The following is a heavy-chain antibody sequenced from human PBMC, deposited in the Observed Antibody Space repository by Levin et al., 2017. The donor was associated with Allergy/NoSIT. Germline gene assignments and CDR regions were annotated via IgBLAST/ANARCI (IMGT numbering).Heavy chain of an antibody. D-gene: IGHD6-19*01. V-gene: IGHV6-1*01. J-gene: IGHJ4*02. CDR1: GDSVSSNRAA. CDR2: TYYRSKWYN. CDR3: ARGGSGFTVANFDY. Sequence: SETLSLTCAISGDSVSSNRAAWYWIRQSPSRGLEWLGRTYYRSKWYNNSAVSVKSRLSINPDTSKNQFSLQLNSVTPEDTAVYYCARGGSGFTVANFDYWGQGTVVTVSS.